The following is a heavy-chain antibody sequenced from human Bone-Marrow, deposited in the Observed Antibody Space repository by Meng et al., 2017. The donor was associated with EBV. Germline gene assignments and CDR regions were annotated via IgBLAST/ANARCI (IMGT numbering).Heavy chain of an antibody. CDR1: GYTFTGYY. CDR3: ARFTYYYDSSGPNWFDP. D-gene: IGHD3-22*01. Sequence: QVQPVQAGAEVKKPGASVKVSCKASGYTFTGYYMHWVRQAPGQGLEWMGRINPNSGGTNYAQKFQGRVTMTRDTSISTAYMELSRLRSDDTAVYYCARFTYYYDSSGPNWFDPWGQGTLVTVSS. J-gene: IGHJ5*02. CDR2: INPNSGGT. V-gene: IGHV1-2*06.